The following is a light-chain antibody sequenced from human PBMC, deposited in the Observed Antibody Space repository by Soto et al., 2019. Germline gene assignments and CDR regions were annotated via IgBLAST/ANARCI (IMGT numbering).Light chain of an antibody. CDR3: QQYHSSAGT. Sequence: EIVLAQSPGTLSLSPGERATLSCRASQSVSSSSLAWYQQKPGQAPRLLMYDASSRATGIPDRFRGSGSGTDVTLTISRLEPEDFAVYYCQQYHSSAGTFGQGTRVEIK. CDR1: QSVSSSS. V-gene: IGKV3-20*01. CDR2: DAS. J-gene: IGKJ1*01.